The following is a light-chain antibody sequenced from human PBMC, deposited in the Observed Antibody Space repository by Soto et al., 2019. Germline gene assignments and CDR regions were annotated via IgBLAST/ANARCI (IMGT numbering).Light chain of an antibody. CDR1: SSDVGGYDY. J-gene: IGLJ1*01. V-gene: IGLV1-40*01. CDR3: QSYDNSPSTYV. CDR2: ANS. Sequence: QSVLTQPPSASGSPGQSVTISCTGTSSDVGGYDYVSWYQQLPGTAPKLLIYANSRRPAGIPDRFSGSKSGTSASLAITGLQAEDEADYYCQSYDNSPSTYVFGTGTKVTVL.